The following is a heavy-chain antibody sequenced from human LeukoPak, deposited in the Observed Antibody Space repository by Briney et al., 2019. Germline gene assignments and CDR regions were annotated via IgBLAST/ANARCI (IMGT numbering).Heavy chain of an antibody. Sequence: PSETLSLTCTVSGGSISSNNYYWGWFRQPPGKGLAYIGTIYYSGSAYYNPSLKSRVTISVDTSKNQFSLRLSSVTAADTAVYYCARLSTASLYSHGMDVWGQGTTVTVSS. V-gene: IGHV4-39*01. CDR3: ARLSTASLYSHGMDV. CDR1: GGSISSNNYY. J-gene: IGHJ6*02. CDR2: IYYSGSA.